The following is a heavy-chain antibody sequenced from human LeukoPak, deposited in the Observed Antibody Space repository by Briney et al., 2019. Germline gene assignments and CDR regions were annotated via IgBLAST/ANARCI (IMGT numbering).Heavy chain of an antibody. D-gene: IGHD6-6*01. Sequence: SETLSLTCTVSGGSISSSSYYWGWIRQPPGKGLEWIGSIYYSGSTYYNPSLKSRVTISVDTSKNQFSLKLSSVTAADTAMYYCARGARGRAAARPVTNWFDPWGQGTLVTVSS. CDR3: ARGARGRAAARPVTNWFDP. V-gene: IGHV4-39*01. CDR2: IYYSGST. J-gene: IGHJ5*02. CDR1: GGSISSSSYY.